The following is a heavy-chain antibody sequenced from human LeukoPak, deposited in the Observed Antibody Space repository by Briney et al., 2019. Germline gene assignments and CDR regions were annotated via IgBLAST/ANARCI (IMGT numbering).Heavy chain of an antibody. CDR2: IYYSGNT. D-gene: IGHD5-24*01. CDR1: GGSISNYY. V-gene: IGHV4-59*01. Sequence: SETLSLTRTVSGGSISNYYWNWIRRPPGKGLEWIGYIYYSGNTNYNPSLKSRVTISQDTSKKQFSLKLSSVTAADTAVYYCARGRQDGYSYLGVDYWGQGTLVTVSS. CDR3: ARGRQDGYSYLGVDY. J-gene: IGHJ4*02.